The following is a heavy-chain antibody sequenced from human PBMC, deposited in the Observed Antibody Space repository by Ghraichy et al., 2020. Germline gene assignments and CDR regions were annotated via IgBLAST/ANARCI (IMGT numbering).Heavy chain of an antibody. CDR3: ARDQSWKVVGAPGV. Sequence: GGSLRLSCAASGFTFSSYGMHWVRQAPGKGLEWVAVIWYDGSNKYYADSVKGRFTISRDNSKNTLYLQMNSLRAEDTAVYYCARDQSWKVVGAPGVWGQGTLVTVSS. V-gene: IGHV3-33*01. CDR1: GFTFSSYG. D-gene: IGHD1-26*01. J-gene: IGHJ4*02. CDR2: IWYDGSNK.